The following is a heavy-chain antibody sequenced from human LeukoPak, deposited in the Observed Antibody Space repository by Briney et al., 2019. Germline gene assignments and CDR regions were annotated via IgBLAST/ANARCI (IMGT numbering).Heavy chain of an antibody. CDR2: INHSGST. Sequence: PSETLSLTCAVYGGSFSDYYWSWIRQPPGKGLEWIGEINHSGSTNYNPSLKSRVTISVDTSKNQFSLKLTSVTAADTAVYYCARGTGGYWGQGTLVTVSS. J-gene: IGHJ4*02. V-gene: IGHV4-34*01. CDR3: ARGTGGY. CDR1: GGSFSDYY. D-gene: IGHD3-10*01.